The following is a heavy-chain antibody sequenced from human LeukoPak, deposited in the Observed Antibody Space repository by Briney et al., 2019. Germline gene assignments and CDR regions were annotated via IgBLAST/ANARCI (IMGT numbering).Heavy chain of an antibody. D-gene: IGHD3-22*01. CDR3: AKDRGDSTGYPTYYFDY. Sequence: GGSLRLSCAASGFTFSNYVMSWVRQAPGKGLEWVSGISGSGGITYYADSVKGWFTISRDNSKNTLFLQMNSLRAEDTAIYYCAKDRGDSTGYPTYYFDYWGQGTLVTVSS. CDR1: GFTFSNYV. CDR2: ISGSGGIT. J-gene: IGHJ4*02. V-gene: IGHV3-23*01.